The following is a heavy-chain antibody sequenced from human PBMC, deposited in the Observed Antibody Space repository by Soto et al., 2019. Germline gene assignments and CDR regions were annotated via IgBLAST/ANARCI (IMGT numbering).Heavy chain of an antibody. CDR1: VFTVSSYG. V-gene: IGHV3-33*01. CDR3: ASDSSGFLRFDY. J-gene: IGHJ4*02. D-gene: IGHD3-22*01. CDR2: IWYDGSNK. Sequence: GPLRLSCAASVFTVSSYGMHWVRQAPGKGLEWVAVIWYDGSNKYYADSVKGRFTISRDNSKNTLYLQMNSLRAEDTAVYYCASDSSGFLRFDYWGQGTLVTVSS.